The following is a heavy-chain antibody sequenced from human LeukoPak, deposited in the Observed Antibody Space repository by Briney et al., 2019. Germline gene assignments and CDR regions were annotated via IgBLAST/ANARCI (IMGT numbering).Heavy chain of an antibody. D-gene: IGHD1-1*01. J-gene: IGHJ4*02. CDR3: AKEEVPNDF. V-gene: IGHV3-23*01. Sequence: GGSLRLSCAASGFTFSTSAMSWVRQAPGKGLEWVSGISRSGEITYYEDSVRGRFTISKDISKNTLYLQMESLRAEDTAIYYCAKEEVPNDFWGQGTLVTVSS. CDR1: GFTFSTSA. CDR2: ISRSGEIT.